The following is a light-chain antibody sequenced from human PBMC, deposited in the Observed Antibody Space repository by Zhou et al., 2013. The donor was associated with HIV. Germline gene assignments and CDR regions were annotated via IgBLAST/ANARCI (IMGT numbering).Light chain of an antibody. CDR1: QGISTS. Sequence: IQLTQSPSSLSASVGDGVTITCRASQGISTSLAWYQQKPGKAPKLLIYAASTLKSGVPSRFSGSGSGTEFALTISSLQPEDVANYYCQEYKSSPITFGQGTRLEIK. V-gene: IGKV1-27*01. J-gene: IGKJ5*01. CDR3: QEYKSSPIT. CDR2: AAS.